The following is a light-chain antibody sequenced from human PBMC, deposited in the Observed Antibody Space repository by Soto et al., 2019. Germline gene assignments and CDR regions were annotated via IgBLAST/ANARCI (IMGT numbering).Light chain of an antibody. CDR3: QQYNSYPWT. Sequence: GDRVTITCLASQSISSWLAWYQQKPGKAPKLLIYDASSLESGVPSRFSGSGSGTEFTLTITSLQPDDFATYYCQQYNSYPWTFGQGTKVDIK. CDR1: QSISSW. V-gene: IGKV1-5*01. CDR2: DAS. J-gene: IGKJ1*01.